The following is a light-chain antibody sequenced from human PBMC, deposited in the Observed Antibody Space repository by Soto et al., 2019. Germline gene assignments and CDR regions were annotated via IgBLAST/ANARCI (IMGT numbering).Light chain of an antibody. V-gene: IGKV1-5*03. CDR1: QSVTSW. J-gene: IGKJ1*01. Sequence: DIQMTQSPSTLSASVGDRVTITCRASQSVTSWLAWFQQKPGKAPNLFIYGVSSVESGVPSRFSGSGSGTEFTLTISNLQPDDYATYYCQQYRDYSWTFGQGTKVESK. CDR3: QQYRDYSWT. CDR2: GVS.